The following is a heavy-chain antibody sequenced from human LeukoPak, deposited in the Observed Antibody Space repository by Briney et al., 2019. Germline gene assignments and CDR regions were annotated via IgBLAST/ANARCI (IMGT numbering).Heavy chain of an antibody. J-gene: IGHJ4*02. CDR2: IYTSGST. D-gene: IGHD3-16*01. V-gene: IGHV4-4*09. Sequence: PSETLFLTCTVSGGSISSYYWSWIRQPPGKGLEWIGYIYTSGSTNYNPSLKSRVTISVDTSKNQFSLKLSSVTAADTAVYYCARHFGLGFDYWGQGTLVTVSS. CDR1: GGSISSYY. CDR3: ARHFGLGFDY.